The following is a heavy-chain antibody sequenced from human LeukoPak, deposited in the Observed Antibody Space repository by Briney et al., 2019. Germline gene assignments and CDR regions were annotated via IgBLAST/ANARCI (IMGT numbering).Heavy chain of an antibody. CDR3: AGELYYYYYYMDV. J-gene: IGHJ6*03. CDR1: GDSISSGDYY. CDR2: IYTSGST. V-gene: IGHV4-61*02. Sequence: SQTLSLTCTVSGDSISSGDYYWSWIRQPAGKGLEWIGRIYTSGSTNYNPSLKSRVTISVDTSKNQFSLKLSSVTAADTAVYYCAGELYYYYYYMDVWGKGTTVTISS.